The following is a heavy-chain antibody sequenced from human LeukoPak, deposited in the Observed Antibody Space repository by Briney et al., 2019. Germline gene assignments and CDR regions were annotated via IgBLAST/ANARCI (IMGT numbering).Heavy chain of an antibody. V-gene: IGHV3-21*01. Sequence: GGSLRLSCAASGFTFSSYSMNWVRQAPGKGLEWVSSISRSSSSYIYYADSVKGRFTISRDNAKNSLYLQMNSLRAEDTAVYYCARVRTSQLVDFDYWGQGTLVTVSS. J-gene: IGHJ4*02. CDR1: GFTFSSYS. D-gene: IGHD2-2*01. CDR3: ARVRTSQLVDFDY. CDR2: ISRSSSSYI.